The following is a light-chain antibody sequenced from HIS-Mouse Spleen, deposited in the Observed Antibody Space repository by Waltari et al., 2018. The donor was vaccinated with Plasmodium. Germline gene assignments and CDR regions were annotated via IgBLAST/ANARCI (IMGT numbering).Light chain of an antibody. Sequence: SYELTQPPSVSVSPGPPARTTCSGAALPKQYPYWYQQKPGQDPVLVIYKDSERPSGIPERFSGSSSGTTVTLTISGVQAEDEADYYCQSADSSGTYWVFGGGTKLTVL. CDR3: QSADSSGTYWV. CDR1: ALPKQY. J-gene: IGLJ3*02. V-gene: IGLV3-25*03. CDR2: KDS.